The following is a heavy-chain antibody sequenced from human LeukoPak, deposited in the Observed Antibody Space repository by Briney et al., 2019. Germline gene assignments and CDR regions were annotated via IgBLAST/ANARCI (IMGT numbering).Heavy chain of an antibody. D-gene: IGHD4-23*01. CDR3: ARVKPSGYGGNLPDY. Sequence: GGSLRLSCAASGFTFSSYSMNWVRQAPGKGLEWVSSISSSSSYIYYADSVKGRFTISRDNAKNSLYLQMNSLRAEDTAVYYCARVKPSGYGGNLPDYWGQGTLVTVSS. CDR1: GFTFSSYS. CDR2: ISSSSSYI. J-gene: IGHJ4*02. V-gene: IGHV3-21*01.